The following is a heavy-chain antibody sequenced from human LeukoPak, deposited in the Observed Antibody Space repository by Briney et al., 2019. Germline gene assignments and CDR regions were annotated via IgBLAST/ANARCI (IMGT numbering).Heavy chain of an antibody. V-gene: IGHV4-39*01. D-gene: IGHD3-10*01. Sequence: PSETLSLTCTVSGGSISSSSYYWGWIRQPPGKGLEWIGSIYYSGSTYYNPSLKSRVTISVDTSKNQFSLKLSSVTAADTAVYYCASPERSYYSGHYYYYGMDVWGQGTTVTVSS. CDR1: GGSISSSSYY. J-gene: IGHJ6*02. CDR2: IYYSGST. CDR3: ASPERSYYSGHYYYYGMDV.